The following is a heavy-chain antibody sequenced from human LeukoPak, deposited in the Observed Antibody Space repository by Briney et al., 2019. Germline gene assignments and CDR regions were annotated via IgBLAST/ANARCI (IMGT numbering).Heavy chain of an antibody. V-gene: IGHV4-38-2*02. J-gene: IGHJ4*02. CDR2: VYDTGST. D-gene: IGHD2-15*01. CDR1: GYSISSGYY. CDR3: ARGVEYFDY. Sequence: SETLSLTCTVSGYSISSGYYWGWIRQPPGKELEWVGYVYDTGSTIYNPSLKSRVTISADRSKNQFFLELSSVTAADTAVYYCARGVEYFDYWGQGSLVTVSS.